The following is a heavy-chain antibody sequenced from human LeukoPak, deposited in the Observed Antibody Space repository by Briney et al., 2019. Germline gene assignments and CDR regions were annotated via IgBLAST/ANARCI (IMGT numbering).Heavy chain of an antibody. CDR3: AKLDSPWAARGSFDH. CDR2: MTSDGGGT. Sequence: PGGSLRLSCAASGFSFYSYAMSWVRQAPGKGLEWVSTMTSDGGGTYSADSVKGRFTVSRDNSKNTLFLQMTRLRAEDTAVYYCAKLDSPWAARGSFDHWGQGALVTVSS. D-gene: IGHD3-10*01. CDR1: GFSFYSYA. J-gene: IGHJ5*02. V-gene: IGHV3-23*01.